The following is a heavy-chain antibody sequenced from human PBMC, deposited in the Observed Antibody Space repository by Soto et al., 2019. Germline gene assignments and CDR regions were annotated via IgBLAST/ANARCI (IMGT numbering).Heavy chain of an antibody. J-gene: IGHJ4*02. CDR3: ARERGGYSSDF. D-gene: IGHD2-15*01. Sequence: EVQLVESGGGLVQPGGSLRLSCGASGFSFGSDWMHWLRQVPGKGLVWVSRINGDGDYTNYADSVKGRCTISRDNAKNTLYLPMTSLRAEATAVYYCARERGGYSSDFWGQGTLVTVSS. CDR1: GFSFGSDW. V-gene: IGHV3-74*01. CDR2: INGDGDYT.